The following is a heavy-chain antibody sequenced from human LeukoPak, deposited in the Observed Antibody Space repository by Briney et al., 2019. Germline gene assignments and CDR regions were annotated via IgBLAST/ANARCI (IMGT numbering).Heavy chain of an antibody. CDR1: GFTFSNAW. J-gene: IGHJ4*02. CDR2: IKSKTDGGTI. CDR3: TTGPLDVWELLGVVDY. Sequence: GGSLRLSCAASGFTFSNAWMNWVRQAPGKGLEWVGRIKSKTDGGTIDYAAPVIGRFTISRDDSKNTLYLQMNSLKTEDTAVYYCTTGPLDVWELLGVVDYWGQGTLVTVSS. D-gene: IGHD1-26*01. V-gene: IGHV3-15*01.